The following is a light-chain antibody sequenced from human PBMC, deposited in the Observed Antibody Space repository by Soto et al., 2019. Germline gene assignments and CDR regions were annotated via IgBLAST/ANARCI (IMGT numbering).Light chain of an antibody. J-gene: IGKJ1*01. CDR3: QQYNSDTWT. V-gene: IGKV1-5*01. CDR1: QSVRDW. CDR2: DAA. Sequence: DIQMTQSPSTLSASVGDRGTITCRASQSVRDWLAWNQQKPGKAPKLLIYDAASLESAVPSRFSGSGSGTEFTLTISSLQPDDFATYYCQQYNSDTWTCGQGTKVEIK.